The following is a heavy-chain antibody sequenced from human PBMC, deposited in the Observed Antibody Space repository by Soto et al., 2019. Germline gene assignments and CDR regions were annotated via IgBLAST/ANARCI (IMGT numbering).Heavy chain of an antibody. Sequence: SETLSLTCAVYGGSFSGYYWSWIRQPPGKGLEWIGEINHSGSTNYNPSLKSRVTISVDTSKNQFSLKLSSVTAADTAVYYCARGLGVVGMFYYYYYGMDVWGQGTTVTVSS. CDR3: ARGLGVVGMFYYYYYGMDV. CDR2: INHSGST. J-gene: IGHJ6*02. V-gene: IGHV4-34*01. CDR1: GGSFSGYY. D-gene: IGHD6-19*01.